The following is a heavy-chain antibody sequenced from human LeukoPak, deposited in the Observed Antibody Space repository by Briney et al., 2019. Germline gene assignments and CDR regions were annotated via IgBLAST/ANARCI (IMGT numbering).Heavy chain of an antibody. CDR1: GFTVSSNY. CDR3: TRETAYDMDV. V-gene: IGHV3-74*01. Sequence: GGSLRLSCAASGFTVSSNYMSWVRQAPGKGLEWVSHINSDGSSTSYADSVKGRFTISRDNAKNTVYLQMNSLRVEDTAVYFCTRETAYDMDVWGQGTTVTVSS. J-gene: IGHJ6*02. CDR2: INSDGSST.